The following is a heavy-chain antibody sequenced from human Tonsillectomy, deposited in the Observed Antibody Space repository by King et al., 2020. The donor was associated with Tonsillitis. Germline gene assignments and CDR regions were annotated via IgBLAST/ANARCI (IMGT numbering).Heavy chain of an antibody. J-gene: IGHJ4*02. CDR1: GFTFMSYA. D-gene: IGHD5-18*01. Sequence: QLVQSGGGVVQPGRSLRLSCAASGFTFMSYAMHWVRQAPGKGLEWGAVISFEGSNKYYADSVKGRFTISRDNSKNTLYLQMNSLRAEDTAVYYCARDETVDTAMGIDYWGQGTLVTVSS. V-gene: IGHV3-30-3*01. CDR2: ISFEGSNK. CDR3: ARDETVDTAMGIDY.